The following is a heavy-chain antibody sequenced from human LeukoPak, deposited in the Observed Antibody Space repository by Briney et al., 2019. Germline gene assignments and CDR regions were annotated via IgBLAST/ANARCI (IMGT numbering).Heavy chain of an antibody. CDR1: GYTFISYG. Sequence: GASVKVSCKASGYTFISYGIAWVRQAPGQGLEWMGWVSPYSQNTNYIEKIQGRVTMTTDTSASTAYMELRSLRSDDTAVYYCARPSISYSSSAPFDYWGQGTLVTVSS. D-gene: IGHD6-6*01. J-gene: IGHJ4*01. CDR2: VSPYSQNT. V-gene: IGHV1-18*01. CDR3: ARPSISYSSSAPFDY.